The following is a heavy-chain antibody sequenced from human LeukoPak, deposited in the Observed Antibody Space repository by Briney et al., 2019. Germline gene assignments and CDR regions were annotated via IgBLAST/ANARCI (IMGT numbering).Heavy chain of an antibody. V-gene: IGHV1-2*02. CDR2: INPNSGGT. CDR1: GYTFTGYY. Sequence: ASVKVSCKASGYTFTGYYMHWVRQAPGQGLEWMGWINPNSGGTNYAQKFQGRVTMTRDTSISTAYMELSRLRSDDTAVYYCATTSSSLYNWNDGGYCFDYWGQGTLVTVSS. CDR3: ATTSSSLYNWNDGGYCFDY. D-gene: IGHD1-1*01. J-gene: IGHJ4*02.